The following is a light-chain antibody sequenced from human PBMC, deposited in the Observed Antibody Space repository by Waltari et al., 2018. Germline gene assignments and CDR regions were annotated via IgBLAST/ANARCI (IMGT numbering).Light chain of an antibody. J-gene: IGKJ5*01. V-gene: IGKV4-1*01. CDR1: QSVLYSSNNKNY. CDR3: QQYYSGPFT. Sequence: DIVMPQSPDSLAVSLGERATIHCQSSQSVLYSSNNKNYLAWYQQKPGQPPKLLIYWASTRESGVPDRFTGSGSGTDFTLTISSLQAEDVAVYYCQQYYSGPFTFGQGTRLEIK. CDR2: WAS.